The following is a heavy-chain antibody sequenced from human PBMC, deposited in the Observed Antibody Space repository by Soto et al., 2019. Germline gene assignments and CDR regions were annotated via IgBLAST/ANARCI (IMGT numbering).Heavy chain of an antibody. CDR1: GVSITSGAYY. D-gene: IGHD4-17*01. J-gene: IGHJ3*01. CDR3: ARARLRAVYAFDF. V-gene: IGHV4-31*03. Sequence: SETLSLTCTLSGVSITSGAYYWTWVRQHPGKGLEWIGYIYYNGNTYFSPSLKSRLTISIDTSKNQFSLKLSSVTAADTAMYYCARARLRAVYAFDFWGQGTMVTVS. CDR2: IYYNGNT.